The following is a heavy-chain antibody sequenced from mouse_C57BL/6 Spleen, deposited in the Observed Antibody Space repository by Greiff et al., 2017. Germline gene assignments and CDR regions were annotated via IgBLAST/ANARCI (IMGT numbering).Heavy chain of an antibody. CDR1: GFSLTSYA. V-gene: IGHV2-9-1*01. Sequence: VHLVESGPGLVAPSQSLSITCTVSGFSLTSYAISWVRQPPGKGLEWLGVIWTGGGTNYNSALKSRLSISKDNSKSQVFLKMNSLQTDDTARYYCARNAYYYGSSHWYFDVWGTGTTVTVSS. CDR3: ARNAYYYGSSHWYFDV. D-gene: IGHD1-1*01. J-gene: IGHJ1*03. CDR2: IWTGGGT.